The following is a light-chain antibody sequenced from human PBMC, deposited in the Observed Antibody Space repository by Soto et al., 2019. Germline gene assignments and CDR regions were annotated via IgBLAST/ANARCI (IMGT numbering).Light chain of an antibody. CDR3: QQYNNWPRT. CDR2: GAS. J-gene: IGKJ1*01. V-gene: IGKV3-20*01. CDR1: QSVSSSY. Sequence: EIFLTQSPDTLSLSPGERATLTCRASQSVSSSYLAWYQQKPGQALRLLIYGASSRATGIPDRFSGSGSGTDFTLTISSLEPEDFAVYYCQQYNNWPRTFGQGTKVDIK.